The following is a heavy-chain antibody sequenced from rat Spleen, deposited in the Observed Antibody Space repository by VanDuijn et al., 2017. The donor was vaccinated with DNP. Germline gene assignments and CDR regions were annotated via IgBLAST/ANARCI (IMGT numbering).Heavy chain of an antibody. CDR3: ARPDY. CDR2: IIGSGGNT. V-gene: IGHV5-31*01. Sequence: EVQLVESGGGLVQPGRSLKLSCVASGFTFNKYWMTWIRQVPGKGLEWVASIIGSGGNTYYPDSVRGRFTISRDNAKSTLYLQMDSLRSEDTATYYCARPDYWGQGVMVTVSS. CDR1: GFTFNKYW. J-gene: IGHJ2*01.